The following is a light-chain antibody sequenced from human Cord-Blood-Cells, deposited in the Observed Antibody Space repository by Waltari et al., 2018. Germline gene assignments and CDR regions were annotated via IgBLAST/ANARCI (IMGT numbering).Light chain of an antibody. Sequence: IQMTXSPSTLSASVXDRLXIPCRASQSISSWLAXFQQKPGKAPKLLIYKASSLESGVXXRFSGSGSGTEFXXTISXLQPDDFATYYCQQXXXGTFGXXTKVEI. CDR1: QSISSW. CDR2: KAS. J-gene: IGKJ1*01. V-gene: IGKV1-5*03. CDR3: QQXXXGT.